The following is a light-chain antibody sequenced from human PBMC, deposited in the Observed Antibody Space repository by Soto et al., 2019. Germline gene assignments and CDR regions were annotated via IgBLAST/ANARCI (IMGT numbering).Light chain of an antibody. V-gene: IGKV3-15*01. CDR1: QSVSTK. CDR3: QQYHNCPHIT. J-gene: IGKJ5*01. Sequence: EILMTQSPATLSESPVATATLSCRASQSVSTKLAWYQQKPGQAPRLLINDASTRATGVPARFSGWGSGTEFTLTISSLQSEDFAVYYCQQYHNCPHITFGQGTRLEI. CDR2: DAS.